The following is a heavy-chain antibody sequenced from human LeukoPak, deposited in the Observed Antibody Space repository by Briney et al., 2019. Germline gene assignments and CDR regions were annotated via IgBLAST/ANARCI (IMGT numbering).Heavy chain of an antibody. Sequence: ASVKVSCKASGYTFTGYYMHWVRQAPGQGLEWMGWINPNSGGTNYAQKFQGRVTMTRDTSISTACMELSRLRSDDTAVYYCARLPGDSSSLWKYYYYYYMDVWGKGTTVTISS. CDR2: INPNSGGT. CDR1: GYTFTGYY. D-gene: IGHD6-13*01. J-gene: IGHJ6*03. CDR3: ARLPGDSSSLWKYYYYYYMDV. V-gene: IGHV1-2*02.